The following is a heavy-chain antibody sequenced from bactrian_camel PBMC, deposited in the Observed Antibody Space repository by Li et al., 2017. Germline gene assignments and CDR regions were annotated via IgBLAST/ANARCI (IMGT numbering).Heavy chain of an antibody. V-gene: IGHV3-1*01. D-gene: IGHD5*01. CDR3: ATDYGLGSFGY. Sequence: VQLVESGGGLVQPGGSLRLSCAASGYTFDDHAMGWIRQAPEKGLEWVTSIDRDGSNTYYAESVKGRFTISRDNAKNTVYLQMNSLKSGDTALYYCATDYGLGSFGYWGQGTQVTVS. J-gene: IGHJ6*01. CDR1: GYTFDDHA. CDR2: IDRDGSNT.